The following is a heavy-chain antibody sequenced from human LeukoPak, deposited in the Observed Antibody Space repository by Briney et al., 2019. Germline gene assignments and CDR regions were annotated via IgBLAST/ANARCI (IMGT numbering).Heavy chain of an antibody. V-gene: IGHV3-74*01. D-gene: IGHD3-10*01. Sequence: GGSLRLSRAPSGFSFRINCMHCVRQAPEKGLVWVSRSSIEWGDTVFADSVEGRFTDSRDNSKDTLYLQMNSLRVEDTAVYYCARGPYYAAGSFDYWGQGTLVTVSS. J-gene: IGHJ4*02. CDR2: SSIEWGDT. CDR3: ARGPYYAAGSFDY. CDR1: GFSFRINC.